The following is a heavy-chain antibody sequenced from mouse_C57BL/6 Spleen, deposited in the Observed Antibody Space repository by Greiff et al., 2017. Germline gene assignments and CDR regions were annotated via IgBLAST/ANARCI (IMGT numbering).Heavy chain of an antibody. V-gene: IGHV1-7*01. Sequence: VQLQQSGAELAKPGASVKLSCKASGYTFTSYWMHWVKQRPGQGLEWIGYINPSSGYTKYNQKFKDKATLTADKSSSTAYMQLSSLTSEDSAVDDCAQEYYYGGSYDSDYWGQGTTLTVSS. J-gene: IGHJ2*01. D-gene: IGHD1-1*01. CDR1: GYTFTSYW. CDR3: AQEYYYGGSYDSDY. CDR2: INPSSGYT.